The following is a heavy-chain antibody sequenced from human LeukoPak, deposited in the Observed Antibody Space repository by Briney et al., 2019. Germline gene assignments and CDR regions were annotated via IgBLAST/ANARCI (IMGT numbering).Heavy chain of an antibody. CDR1: GGSISSSSYY. CDR3: ARLWSSGGYFDY. V-gene: IGHV4-39*01. Sequence: SETPSLTCTVSGGSISSSSYYWGWIRQPPGRGLEWIGSIYYSGSTYYNPSLKSRVTISVDTSKNQFSLKLSSVTAADTAVYYCARLWSSGGYFDYWGQGTLVTVSS. D-gene: IGHD2-21*01. CDR2: IYYSGST. J-gene: IGHJ4*02.